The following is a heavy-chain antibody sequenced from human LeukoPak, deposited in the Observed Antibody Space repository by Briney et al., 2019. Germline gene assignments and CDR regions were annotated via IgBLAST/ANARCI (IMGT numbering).Heavy chain of an antibody. Sequence: PGGSLRLSCAASGFTFNNYAMNWVRQAPGKGLEWVSGIGGSGGFITYYADSVKGRFTVSRDNSKNTLYLQMNSLRADDTAIYYCARDLGWLHYADWGQGTLVTVSS. CDR2: IGGSGGFIT. J-gene: IGHJ4*02. D-gene: IGHD5-12*01. CDR3: ARDLGWLHYAD. CDR1: GFTFNNYA. V-gene: IGHV3-23*01.